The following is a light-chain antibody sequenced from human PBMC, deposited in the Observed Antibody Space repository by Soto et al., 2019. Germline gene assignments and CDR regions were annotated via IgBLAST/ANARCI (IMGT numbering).Light chain of an antibody. CDR1: QSVSSN. CDR3: QQYDNWPPIT. Sequence: EVVMTQSPATLSVSPGERATLSCRASQSVSSNLAWYQQKHGQAPRLLIYVASTRATGIPARFSGSGSGTEFTLAISSLQSEDFAVYYCQQYDNWPPITFGQGTRLEIK. J-gene: IGKJ5*01. CDR2: VAS. V-gene: IGKV3-15*01.